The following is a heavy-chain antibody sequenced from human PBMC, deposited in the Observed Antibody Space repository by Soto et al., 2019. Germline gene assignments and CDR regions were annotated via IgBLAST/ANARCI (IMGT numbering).Heavy chain of an antibody. CDR1: GGSFSGYY. CDR2: INHSGST. CDR3: ARGYSSSSPGHALNYYYYYYMDV. V-gene: IGHV4-34*01. Sequence: SETLSLTCAVYGGSFSGYYWSWIRQPPGKGLEWIGEINHSGSTNYNPSLKSRVTISVDTSKNQFSLKLSSVTAADTAVYYCARGYSSSSPGHALNYYYYYYMDVWGKGTTVTVSS. J-gene: IGHJ6*03. D-gene: IGHD6-6*01.